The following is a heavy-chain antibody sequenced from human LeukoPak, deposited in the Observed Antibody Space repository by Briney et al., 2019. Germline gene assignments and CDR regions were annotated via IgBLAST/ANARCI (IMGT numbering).Heavy chain of an antibody. J-gene: IGHJ4*02. CDR1: GFTFTSSA. Sequence: SVKVSCKASGFTFTSSAMQWVRQARGQRLEWIGWIVVGSGNTNYAQKFQERVTITMDMSTSTAYMELTSLRSEDTAVYYCAADLNYYDSSGSGDYWGQGTLVTVSS. D-gene: IGHD3-22*01. V-gene: IGHV1-58*02. CDR3: AADLNYYDSSGSGDY. CDR2: IVVGSGNT.